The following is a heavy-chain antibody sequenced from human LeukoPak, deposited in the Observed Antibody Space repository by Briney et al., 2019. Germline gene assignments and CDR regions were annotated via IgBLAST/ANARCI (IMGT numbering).Heavy chain of an antibody. V-gene: IGHV4-59*12. CDR1: GGSISSYY. D-gene: IGHD3-10*01. J-gene: IGHJ4*02. CDR3: AREGDGLWFGEHHFDY. CDR2: IYYSGST. Sequence: SETLSLTCTVSGGSISSYYWSWIRQPPGKGLEWIGYIYYSGSTNYNPSLKSRVTMSVDTSKNQFSLKLSSVTAADTAVYYCAREGDGLWFGEHHFDYWGQGTLVTVSS.